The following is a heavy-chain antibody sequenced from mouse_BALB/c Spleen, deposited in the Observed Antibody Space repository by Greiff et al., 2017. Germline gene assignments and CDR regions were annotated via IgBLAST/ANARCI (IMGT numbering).Heavy chain of an antibody. CDR3: ASELREKPEFP. CDR2: IDPENGNT. D-gene: IGHD2-4*01. Sequence: DVKLQESGAELVRPGALVKLSCKASGFNIKDYYMHWVKQRPEQGLEWIGWIDPENGNTIYDPKFQGKASITADTSSNTAYLQLSSLTSEDTAVYYCASELREKPEFPWGQGTLVTVSA. V-gene: IGHV14-1*02. J-gene: IGHJ3*01. CDR1: GFNIKDYY.